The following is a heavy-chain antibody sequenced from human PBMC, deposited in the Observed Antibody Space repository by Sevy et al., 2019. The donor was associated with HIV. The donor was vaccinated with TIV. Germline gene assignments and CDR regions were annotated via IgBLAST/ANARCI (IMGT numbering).Heavy chain of an antibody. D-gene: IGHD3-22*01. CDR2: IYYSGST. CDR1: GGSISSYY. J-gene: IGHJ6*02. V-gene: IGHV4-59*01. CDR3: ARDKVVTPASHYYYGMDV. Sequence: SETLSLTCTVSGGSISSYYWSWIRQPPGKGLEWIGYIYYSGSTNYNPSLKSRVTISVDTSKNQFSLKLSSVTAADTAVYYCARDKVVTPASHYYYGMDVWGQGTTVTVSS.